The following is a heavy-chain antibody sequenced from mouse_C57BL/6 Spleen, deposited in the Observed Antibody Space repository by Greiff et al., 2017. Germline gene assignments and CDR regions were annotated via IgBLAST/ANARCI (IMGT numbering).Heavy chain of an antibody. V-gene: IGHV1-53*01. J-gene: IGHJ4*01. CDR3: AREEGPYDGGDYYAMDD. CDR2: INPSNGGT. D-gene: IGHD2-12*01. Sequence: QAQLQQPGTELVKPGASVKLSCKASGYTFTSYWMHWVKQRPGQGLEWIGNINPSNGGTNYNEKFKNKATLTVDKSSITAYMQLSSLTSEDSAVYYCAREEGPYDGGDYYAMDDWGQGTSVTVSS. CDR1: GYTFTSYW.